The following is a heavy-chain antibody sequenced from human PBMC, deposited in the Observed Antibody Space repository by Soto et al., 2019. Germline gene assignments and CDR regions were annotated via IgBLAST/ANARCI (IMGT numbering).Heavy chain of an antibody. J-gene: IGHJ4*02. CDR2: IFPNVGTA. V-gene: IGHV1-69*13. Sequence: GASVKVSCKAFGSAFSTNEIDWVRQAPGQGLEWMGRIFPNVGTADYAQQFQGRLTIIADESTATVFMDLSGLTSADTAVYYCARARYSSRWGPFDSWGQGTQVTVSS. D-gene: IGHD3-22*01. CDR3: ARARYSSRWGPFDS. CDR1: GSAFSTNE.